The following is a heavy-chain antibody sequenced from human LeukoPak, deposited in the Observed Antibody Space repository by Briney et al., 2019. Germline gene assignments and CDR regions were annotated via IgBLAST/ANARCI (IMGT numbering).Heavy chain of an antibody. J-gene: IGHJ4*02. V-gene: IGHV4-30-2*01. Sequence: SETLSLTCAVSGGSISSGGYSWSWIRQPPGKGLEWIGYIYHSGSTYYNPSLKSRVTISVDRSKNQFSLKLSSVTAADTAVYYCARGAYYYDSSGYYPAPHFDYWGQGTLVTASS. CDR2: IYHSGST. CDR3: ARGAYYYDSSGYYPAPHFDY. CDR1: GGSISSGGYS. D-gene: IGHD3-22*01.